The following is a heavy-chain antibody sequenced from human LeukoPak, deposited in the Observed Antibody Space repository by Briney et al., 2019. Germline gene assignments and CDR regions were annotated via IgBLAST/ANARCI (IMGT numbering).Heavy chain of an antibody. CDR2: MNPNSGNT. Sequence: ASVKVSCKASGYTFTSYDINWVRQATGQGLEWMGWMNPNSGNTGYAQKFQGRVTMTRNTSISTAYMELSSLRSEDTAVYYCASFFGHSSSWYDYDYYYYGMDVWSQGTTVTVS. CDR3: ASFFGHSSSWYDYDYYYYGMDV. CDR1: GYTFTSYD. V-gene: IGHV1-8*01. J-gene: IGHJ6*02. D-gene: IGHD6-13*01.